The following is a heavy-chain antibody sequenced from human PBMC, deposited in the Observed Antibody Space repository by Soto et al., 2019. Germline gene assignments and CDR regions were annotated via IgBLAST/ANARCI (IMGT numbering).Heavy chain of an antibody. CDR2: VRHTGET. CDR1: GTSVSRNY. J-gene: IGHJ4*02. D-gene: IGHD1-7*01. V-gene: IGHV4-59*02. CDR3: ARLAYDSVWNSYYFDL. Sequence: PSETLSLTCSVSGTSVSRNYWGWSRQTPGKGLEFIGHVRHTGETTESPSLKSRIVLSIDTSHNRFSLKLFSMTGADTAVYFCARLAYDSVWNSYYFDLWGQGSLVTV.